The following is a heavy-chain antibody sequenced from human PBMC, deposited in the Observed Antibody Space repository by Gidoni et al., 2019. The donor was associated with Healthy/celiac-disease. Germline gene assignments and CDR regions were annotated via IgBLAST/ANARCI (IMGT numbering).Heavy chain of an antibody. Sequence: EVQLVESGGGLVQPGGSLRLSCAASGFTFSSYSMNWVRQAPGKGLEWVSYISSSSSTIYYADSVKGRFTISRDNAKNSLYLQMNSLRAEDTAVYYCAREDSSGWYYFDYWGQGTLVTVSS. J-gene: IGHJ4*02. D-gene: IGHD6-19*01. CDR3: AREDSSGWYYFDY. CDR2: ISSSSSTI. V-gene: IGHV3-48*01. CDR1: GFTFSSYS.